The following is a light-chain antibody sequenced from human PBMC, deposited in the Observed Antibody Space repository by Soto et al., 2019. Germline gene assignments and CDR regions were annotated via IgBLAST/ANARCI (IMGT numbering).Light chain of an antibody. J-gene: IGKJ3*01. CDR3: QQYGDLPAT. V-gene: IGKV3-20*01. CDR1: QSVSSSY. CDR2: GAF. Sequence: EIVLTQSPGTLSLSPGERATRSCRASQSVSSSYLAWYQQKPGQAPRLLIYGAFNRATGIPDRFSGSGSGTDFTLTFSRLEPEDFAVYYSQQYGDLPATFGPGTEVDIK.